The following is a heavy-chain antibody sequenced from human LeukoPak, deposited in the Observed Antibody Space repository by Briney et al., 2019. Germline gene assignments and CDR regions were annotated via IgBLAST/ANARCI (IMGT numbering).Heavy chain of an antibody. Sequence: ASVKVSCKASGYTFTGYYMHWVRQAPGQGLGWMGRINPNSGGTNYAQKFQGRVTMTRDTSISTAYMELSRLRSDDTAVYYCARDKAVVAATFWFDPWGQGTLVTVSS. CDR3: ARDKAVVAATFWFDP. J-gene: IGHJ5*02. CDR1: GYTFTGYY. D-gene: IGHD2-15*01. V-gene: IGHV1-2*06. CDR2: INPNSGGT.